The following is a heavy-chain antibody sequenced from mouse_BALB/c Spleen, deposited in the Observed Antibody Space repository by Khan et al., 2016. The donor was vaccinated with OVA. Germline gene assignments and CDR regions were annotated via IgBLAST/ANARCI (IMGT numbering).Heavy chain of an antibody. D-gene: IGHD2-14*01. Sequence: VELVESGAELARPGASVKMSCKASGYTFTSYTIHWIKERPGQGLEWIGYINPSNGYTNYNQKFKDKATLTTDKSSTTAYLQLSSLTSDDSVVYNCVRDGAYHRNDGWFAYWGQGTLVTVSA. J-gene: IGHJ3*01. CDR3: VRDGAYHRNDGWFAY. V-gene: IGHV1-4*01. CDR1: GYTFTSYT. CDR2: INPSNGYT.